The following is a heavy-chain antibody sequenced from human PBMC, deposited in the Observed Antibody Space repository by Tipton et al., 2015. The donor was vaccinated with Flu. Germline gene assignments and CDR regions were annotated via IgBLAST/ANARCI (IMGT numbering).Heavy chain of an antibody. V-gene: IGHV4-61*02. J-gene: IGHJ3*02. CDR3: ARHGKDTGDYLASFDI. CDR2: MYTSGST. CDR1: GGSISSSSYY. D-gene: IGHD7-27*01. Sequence: TLSLTCTVSGGSISSSSYYWSWIRQPAGKGLEWIGRMYTSGSTNYNPSLKSRGTISVDTSKNQFSLKLSSVTAADTAVYYCARHGKDTGDYLASFDIWGQGTMVTVSS.